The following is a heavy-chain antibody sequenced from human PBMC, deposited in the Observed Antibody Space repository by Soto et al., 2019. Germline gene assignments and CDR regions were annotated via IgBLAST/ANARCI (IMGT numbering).Heavy chain of an antibody. Sequence: GGALRLSCAASGFSFRSYSMNWVRQAPGKGLEWLSDISSSSYTIYYADSVKGRFTISRDNAKNSLYLQMDSLRAEDTAVYYCARELEYCSNGVCYPYFDSWGQGTLVTVSS. CDR1: GFSFRSYS. D-gene: IGHD2-8*01. V-gene: IGHV3-48*04. J-gene: IGHJ4*02. CDR3: ARELEYCSNGVCYPYFDS. CDR2: ISSSSYTI.